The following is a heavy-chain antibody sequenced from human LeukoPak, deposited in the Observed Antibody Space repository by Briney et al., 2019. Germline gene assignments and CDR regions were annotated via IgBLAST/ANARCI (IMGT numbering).Heavy chain of an antibody. D-gene: IGHD6-13*01. Sequence: GGSLRLSCAASGFTFSSYSMNWVRQAPGKGLEWVSSISSSSSYIYYADSVKGRFTISRDNAKNSLYLQMNSLRAEDTAVYYCARDGSRAAGGHDAFDIWGQGTMVTVSS. V-gene: IGHV3-21*01. CDR1: GFTFSSYS. J-gene: IGHJ3*02. CDR3: ARDGSRAAGGHDAFDI. CDR2: ISSSSSYI.